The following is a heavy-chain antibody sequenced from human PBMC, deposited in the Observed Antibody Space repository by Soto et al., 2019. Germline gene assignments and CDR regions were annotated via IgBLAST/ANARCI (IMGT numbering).Heavy chain of an antibody. J-gene: IGHJ6*02. CDR2: ISYDGSNK. V-gene: IGHV3-30-3*01. CDR3: ARDGPLRPEIRDYYGMDV. Sequence: PGGSLRLSCAASGFTFSSYAMHWVRQAPGEGLEWVAVISYDGSNKYYADSVKGRFTISRDNSKNTLYLQMNSLRAEDTAVYYCARDGPLRPEIRDYYGMDVWGQGTTVTVSS. CDR1: GFTFSSYA. D-gene: IGHD2-15*01.